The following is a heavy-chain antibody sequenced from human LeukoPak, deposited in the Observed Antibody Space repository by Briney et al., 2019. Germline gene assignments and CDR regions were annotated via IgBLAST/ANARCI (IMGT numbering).Heavy chain of an antibody. D-gene: IGHD1-26*01. CDR1: GGSISNGSYY. CDR2: IYTSGST. Sequence: SQTLSLLCTVSGGSISNGSYYWSWIRQPAGKGLEWIGHIYTSGSTNYNPSLKSRITISVDTSMNQFSLMLSSVTAADTAVYYCARSTSVNYFGAFDIWGQGTMVTVSS. CDR3: ARSTSVNYFGAFDI. V-gene: IGHV4-61*09. J-gene: IGHJ3*02.